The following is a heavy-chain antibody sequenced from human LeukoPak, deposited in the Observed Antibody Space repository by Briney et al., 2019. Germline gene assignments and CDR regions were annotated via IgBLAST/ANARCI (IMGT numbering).Heavy chain of an antibody. Sequence: GASVKVSCKASGYTFTSYYMHWVRQAPGQGLEWMGIINPSGGRTSYTQKFQGRVIMTRDKSTSTVYMELSSLRSEDTAVYYCARGVYGIAAAGYKDHWGQGTLVTVSS. V-gene: IGHV1-46*01. CDR3: ARGVYGIAAAGYKDH. D-gene: IGHD6-13*01. J-gene: IGHJ4*02. CDR2: INPSGGRT. CDR1: GYTFTSYY.